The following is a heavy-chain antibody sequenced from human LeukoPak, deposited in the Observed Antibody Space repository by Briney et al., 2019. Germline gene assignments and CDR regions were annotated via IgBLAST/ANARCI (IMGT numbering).Heavy chain of an antibody. V-gene: IGHV4-59*01. J-gene: IGHJ5*02. Sequence: SETLSLTCTVSGGSISSYYWSWIRQTPGKGLEWIGYIYYSGSTNFNPSLKSRVTISVDTSKNQFSLKVKSVIAGDTAVYYCTRGGPYQFDPWGQGTLVTVSS. CDR2: IYYSGST. CDR1: GGSISSYY. CDR3: TRGGPYQFDP.